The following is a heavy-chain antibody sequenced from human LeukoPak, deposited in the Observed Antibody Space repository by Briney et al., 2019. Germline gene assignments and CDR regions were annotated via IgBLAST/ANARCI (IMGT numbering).Heavy chain of an antibody. V-gene: IGHV3-48*02. CDR1: GGSISSYY. Sequence: PSETLSLTCTVSGGSISSYYWSWVRQAPGKGLEWVSYISRDSITTYYADSVKGRFTISRDNAKNSLYLQMNSLRDEDTAVYFCARDLLDYWGQGTLVTVSS. J-gene: IGHJ4*02. CDR3: ARDLLDY. CDR2: ISRDSITT.